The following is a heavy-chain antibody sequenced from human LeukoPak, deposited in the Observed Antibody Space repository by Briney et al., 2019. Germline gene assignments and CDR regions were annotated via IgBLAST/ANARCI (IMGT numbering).Heavy chain of an antibody. D-gene: IGHD2-21*02. Sequence: GGSLRLSCAASGFTFDDYAMHWVRQAPGKGLEWVSLISWDGGSTYYADSVKGRFTIFRDNSKNSLYLQMNSLGAEDTALYYCAKDSSDGAYCGGDCYGIDYWGQGTLVTVSS. V-gene: IGHV3-43D*03. CDR3: AKDSSDGAYCGGDCYGIDY. CDR1: GFTFDDYA. CDR2: ISWDGGST. J-gene: IGHJ4*02.